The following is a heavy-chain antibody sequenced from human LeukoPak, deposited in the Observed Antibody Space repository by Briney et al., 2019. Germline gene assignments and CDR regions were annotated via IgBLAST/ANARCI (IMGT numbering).Heavy chain of an antibody. D-gene: IGHD4-23*01. CDR2: IYYSGST. V-gene: IGHV4-39*07. CDR1: GGSISSSISY. CDR3: AGNGGPLKRVYFQH. J-gene: IGHJ1*01. Sequence: PSETLSLTCTVSGGSISSSISYWGWIRQPPGKGLEWIGSIYYSGSTYYNASLKSRVTVSIDTSKNQFSLKLSSVTAEDTAVYYCAGNGGPLKRVYFQHWGQGTLVTVSS.